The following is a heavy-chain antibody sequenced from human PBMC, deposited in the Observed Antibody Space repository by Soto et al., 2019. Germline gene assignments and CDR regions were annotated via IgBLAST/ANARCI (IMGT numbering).Heavy chain of an antibody. CDR3: ARRPAGYCSGGSCYLGVY. CDR1: GGSISSSNW. D-gene: IGHD2-15*01. J-gene: IGHJ4*02. V-gene: IGHV4-4*02. Sequence: QVQLQESGPGLVKPSGTLSLTCAVSGGSISSSNWWSWVRQPPGKGLEWIGEIYHSGSTNYNPSLRSRVTISVDKSKNQFSLKLSSVTAADTAVYYCARRPAGYCSGGSCYLGVYWGQGTLVTVSS. CDR2: IYHSGST.